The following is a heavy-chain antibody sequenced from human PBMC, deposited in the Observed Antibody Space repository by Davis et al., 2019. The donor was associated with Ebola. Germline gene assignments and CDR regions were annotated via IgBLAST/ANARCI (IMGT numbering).Heavy chain of an antibody. Sequence: PGGSLRLSCVDSAFTFRDYSMNWVRQAPGKGLEWVSIISSDGSNRFYADSVKGRFTISRDNSKNTLYLQMNSLRAEDTAVYYCATARYYFYGMDVWGKGTTVTVSS. J-gene: IGHJ6*04. CDR3: ATARYYFYGMDV. CDR2: ISSDGSNR. D-gene: IGHD1-14*01. V-gene: IGHV3-30*07. CDR1: AFTFRDYS.